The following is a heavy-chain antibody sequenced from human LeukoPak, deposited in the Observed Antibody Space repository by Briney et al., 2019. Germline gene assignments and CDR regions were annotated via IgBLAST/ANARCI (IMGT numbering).Heavy chain of an antibody. CDR2: IYYSGST. D-gene: IGHD5-24*01. V-gene: IGHV4-59*01. CDR3: ARDRGYKLDP. Sequence: PSETLSLTCTVSGGSISSYYWSWIRQPPGKGLEWIGYIYYSGSTNYNPSLKSRVTISVDTSKNQFSLKLSSVTAAYTAVYYCARDRGYKLDPWGQGTLVTVSS. CDR1: GGSISSYY. J-gene: IGHJ5*02.